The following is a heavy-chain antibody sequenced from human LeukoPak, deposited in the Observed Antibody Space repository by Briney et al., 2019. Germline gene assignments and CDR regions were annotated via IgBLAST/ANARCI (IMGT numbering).Heavy chain of an antibody. D-gene: IGHD2-21*01. V-gene: IGHV3-53*01. CDR3: ARAGWGYDFDY. Sequence: GRSLRLSCVASGFNVSTMYMSWVRQAPGKGLEWVSVLYSGTTTYYAASVRGRFTISRDNSKNTLYLQMNSLRAEDTAVYYCARAGWGYDFDYWGQGTLVTVSS. CDR2: LYSGTTT. J-gene: IGHJ4*02. CDR1: GFNVSTMY.